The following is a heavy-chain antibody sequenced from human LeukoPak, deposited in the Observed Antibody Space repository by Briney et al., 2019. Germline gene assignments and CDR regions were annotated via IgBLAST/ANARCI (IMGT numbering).Heavy chain of an antibody. CDR3: TKANFDH. J-gene: IGHJ3*01. CDR1: DFTVSANY. Sequence: PGGSLRLSCAVSDFTVSANYMNWVRQAPGKELEWVSFMDPDGATSYADSVKGRFTISRDDSKNVLLLQMNSLRVEDTAMYYCTKANFDHWGQGTMVTVSS. CDR2: MDPDGAT. V-gene: IGHV3-53*01.